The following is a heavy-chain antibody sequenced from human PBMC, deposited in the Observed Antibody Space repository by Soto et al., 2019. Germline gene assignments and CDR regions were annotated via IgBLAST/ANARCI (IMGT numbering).Heavy chain of an antibody. Sequence: SETLSLTCTVSGGSISSGDYYWSWIRQPPGKGLEWIGYIYYSGSTYYNPSLKSRVTISVDTSKNQFSLKLSSVTAADTAVYYCAREGYCSGGSCYSYDNYYYGMDVWGQGTTVTVSS. CDR2: IYYSGST. CDR1: GGSISSGDYY. J-gene: IGHJ6*02. D-gene: IGHD2-15*01. CDR3: AREGYCSGGSCYSYDNYYYGMDV. V-gene: IGHV4-30-4*01.